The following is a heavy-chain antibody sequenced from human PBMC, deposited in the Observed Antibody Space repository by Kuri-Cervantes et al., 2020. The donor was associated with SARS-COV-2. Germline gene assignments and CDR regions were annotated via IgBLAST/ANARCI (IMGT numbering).Heavy chain of an antibody. Sequence: ASVKVSCKASGGTFTGYYMHWVRQAPGQGLEWMGWINPNSGGTNYAQKFQGRVTMTRDTSISTAYMELSRLRSDDTAVYYCARSAESGGFGELLVDYWGQGTLVTVSS. V-gene: IGHV1-2*02. CDR3: ARSAESGGFGELLVDY. D-gene: IGHD3-10*01. J-gene: IGHJ4*02. CDR1: GGTFTGYY. CDR2: INPNSGGT.